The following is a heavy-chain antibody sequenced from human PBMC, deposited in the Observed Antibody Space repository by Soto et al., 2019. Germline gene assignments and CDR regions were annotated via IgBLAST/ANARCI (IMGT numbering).Heavy chain of an antibody. J-gene: IGHJ4*02. CDR3: ATNYGSGSTHFDY. D-gene: IGHD3-10*01. CDR1: GDTFSFYT. CDR2: IIPMVGMA. Sequence: QVQLVQSGAEVKKPGSSVRLSCTASGDTFSFYTISWVRQAPGQGPEWMGRIIPMVGMADYPQTFQGRVTISEDKSTSTAYMVLSSLRSDDTAVYFRATNYGSGSTHFDYWGQDTLVTVSS. V-gene: IGHV1-69*02.